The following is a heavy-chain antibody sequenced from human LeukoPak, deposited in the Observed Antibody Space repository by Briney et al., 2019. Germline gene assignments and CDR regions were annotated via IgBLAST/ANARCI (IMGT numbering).Heavy chain of an antibody. Sequence: SETLSLTCAVYGGSLSDHYWSWFRQPPGKGLEWIGEINPRGSTIYNPSLKSRVTITPDTSKNQFSLRLTSVTAADTAVYYCAREGTYGWYNWFDPWGQGTLVTVSS. CDR3: AREGTYGWYNWFDP. CDR2: INPRGST. V-gene: IGHV4-34*01. CDR1: GGSLSDHY. D-gene: IGHD6-19*01. J-gene: IGHJ5*02.